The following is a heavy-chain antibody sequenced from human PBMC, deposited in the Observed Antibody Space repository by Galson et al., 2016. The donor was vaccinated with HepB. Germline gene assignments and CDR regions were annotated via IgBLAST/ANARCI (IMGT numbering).Heavy chain of an antibody. V-gene: IGHV1-2*02. Sequence: QSGAEVKKPGESLKISCKASGYSFTGYFIHWVRQAPGQGLEWMGLIKPHSGGTKYAQKFQGRVTLTRDTSTSTVYMELTSLRSDDTAVYFCAREFNRHTVTTFYYYGVDVWGQGTTVAVSS. J-gene: IGHJ6*02. D-gene: IGHD4-17*01. CDR3: AREFNRHTVTTFYYYGVDV. CDR2: IKPHSGGT. CDR1: GYSFTGYF.